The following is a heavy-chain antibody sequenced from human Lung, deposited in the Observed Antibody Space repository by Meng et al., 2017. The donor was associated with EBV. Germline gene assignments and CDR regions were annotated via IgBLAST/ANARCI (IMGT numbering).Heavy chain of an antibody. CDR2: IQTSGNT. V-gene: IGHV4-4*07. D-gene: IGHD3-22*01. CDR1: VGTFKNYY. J-gene: IGHJ2*01. CDR3: ARLVITMILGTPIWSFDL. Sequence: ALVLGSGPGFFSPSETRSLPCVVVVGTFKNYYGCWIRPPAGKGLEWIGHIQTSGNTNYNPSLKSRITMSMDTSKNHFSLNLSSVTAADTAVYYCARLVITMILGTPIWSFDLWGRGTLVTVSS.